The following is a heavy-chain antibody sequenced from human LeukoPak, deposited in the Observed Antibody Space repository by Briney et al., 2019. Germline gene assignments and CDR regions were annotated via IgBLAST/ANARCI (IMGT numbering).Heavy chain of an antibody. CDR1: GFTFNTFE. CDR3: VRDRDWAFDY. V-gene: IGHV3-48*03. CDR2: ISSSGASI. D-gene: IGHD3-9*01. J-gene: IGHJ4*02. Sequence: GGSLTLSCTASGFTFNTFEMNWVRQAPGKGLEWVSYISSSGASIHYADSVKGRFTISRDNGKNSLYLQMNSLRAEDTALYYCVRDRDWAFDYWGQGTLVTVSS.